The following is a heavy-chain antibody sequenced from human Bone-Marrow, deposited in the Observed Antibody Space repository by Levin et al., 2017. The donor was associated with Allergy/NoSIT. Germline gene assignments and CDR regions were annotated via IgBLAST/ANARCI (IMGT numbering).Heavy chain of an antibody. D-gene: IGHD3-22*01. CDR2: VYPGESEA. CDR1: GYSFGNFW. J-gene: IGHJ3*01. CDR3: GRIDSDGYYYGYAFDV. V-gene: IGHV5-51*01. Sequence: GESLKISCQGSGYSFGNFWIGWVRQMPGKGLESMGIVYPGESEAIYSPSFQGRVTISVDKSINTAYLEWSSLKASDTAMYYCGRIDSDGYYYGYAFDVWGQGTKVTVSP.